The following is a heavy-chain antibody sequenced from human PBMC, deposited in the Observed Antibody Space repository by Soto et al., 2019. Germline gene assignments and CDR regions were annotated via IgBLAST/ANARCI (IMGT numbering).Heavy chain of an antibody. CDR3: ARAPRGENDFWSGYYDNWFDP. V-gene: IGHV4-31*03. CDR1: GGSISSGGYY. J-gene: IGHJ5*02. Sequence: SETLSLTCTVSGGSISSGGYYWSWIRQHPGKGLEWIGYIYYSGSTYYNPSLKSRVTISVDTSKNQFSLKLSSVTAADTAAYYCARAPRGENDFWSGYYDNWFDPWGQGTLVTVSS. D-gene: IGHD3-3*01. CDR2: IYYSGST.